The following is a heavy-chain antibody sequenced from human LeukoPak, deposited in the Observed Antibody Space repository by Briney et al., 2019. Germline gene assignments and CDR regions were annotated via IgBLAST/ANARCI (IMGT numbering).Heavy chain of an antibody. CDR3: AREVTLWFGELDY. CDR2: INPNSGGT. CDR1: GYTFTAYY. Sequence: ASVKVSCKASGYTFTAYYMHWVRQAPGQGLEWMGWINPNSGGTNYAQKFQGRVTMTRDTSISTAYMKLSRLKSDDTAVYYCAREVTLWFGELDYWGQGTVVTVSS. D-gene: IGHD3-10*01. J-gene: IGHJ4*02. V-gene: IGHV1-2*02.